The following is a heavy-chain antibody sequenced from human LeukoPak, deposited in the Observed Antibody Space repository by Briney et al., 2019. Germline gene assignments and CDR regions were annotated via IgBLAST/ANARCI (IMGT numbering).Heavy chain of an antibody. V-gene: IGHV1-18*01. Sequence: GASVKVSCKASGYTFTSYGISWVRQAPGQGLEWMGWISAYNGNTNYAQKLQGRVTMTTDTSTSTAYMELRSLRYDDTAVYYCARVYSRSWYFLFDYWGQGPLVTVSS. CDR1: GYTFTSYG. CDR3: ARVYSRSWYFLFDY. D-gene: IGHD6-13*01. CDR2: ISAYNGNT. J-gene: IGHJ4*02.